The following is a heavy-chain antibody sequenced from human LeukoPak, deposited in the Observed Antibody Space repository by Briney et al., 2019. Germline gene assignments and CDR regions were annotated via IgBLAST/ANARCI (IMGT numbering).Heavy chain of an antibody. Sequence: SETLSLTCTVSGGSISSYYWSWIRQPPGKGLEWIGYIYYSGSTNYNPSLKSRVTISVDTSKNQFSLKLSSVTAADTAVYYCARDLSPAVAGYYYYRMDVWGQGTTVTVSS. CDR3: ARDLSPAVAGYYYYRMDV. CDR1: GGSISSYY. V-gene: IGHV4-59*01. CDR2: IYYSGST. D-gene: IGHD6-19*01. J-gene: IGHJ6*02.